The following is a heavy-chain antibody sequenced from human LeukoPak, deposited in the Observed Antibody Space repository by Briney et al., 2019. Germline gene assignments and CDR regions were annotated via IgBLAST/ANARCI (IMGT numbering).Heavy chain of an antibody. V-gene: IGHV3-30*02. CDR1: ESPFINMG. Sequence: GGPLKLSVPAPESPFINMGWHWVRKPPAKGRGWVAFIRYDGNNKYYADSVKGRFTISRDNSKNTLYLQMKSLRAEDTAVYYCAELGITMIGGVWGKGTTVTISS. CDR2: IRYDGNNK. J-gene: IGHJ6*04. D-gene: IGHD3-10*02. CDR3: AELGITMIGGV.